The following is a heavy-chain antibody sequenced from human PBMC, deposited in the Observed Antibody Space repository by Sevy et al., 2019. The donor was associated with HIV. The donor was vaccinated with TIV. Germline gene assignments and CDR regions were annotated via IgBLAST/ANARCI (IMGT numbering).Heavy chain of an antibody. V-gene: IGHV3-23*01. CDR2: ITDSGGST. D-gene: IGHD2-15*01. CDR1: GFSFSTYA. J-gene: IGHJ4*02. CDR3: AKRDNVVVVAAFDC. Sequence: GGSLRLSCAASGFSFSTYAMAWVRQAPGKGLEWLSAITDSGGSTFYAGSVRGRFTISRDNSKNTLYLQMNSLRAEDTAVYYCAKRDNVVVVAAFDCWGQGTLVTVSS.